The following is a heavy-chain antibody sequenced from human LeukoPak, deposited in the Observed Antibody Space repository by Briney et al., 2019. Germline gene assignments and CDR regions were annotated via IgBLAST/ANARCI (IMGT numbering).Heavy chain of an antibody. J-gene: IGHJ4*02. D-gene: IGHD5-12*01. CDR2: ITGSGGST. Sequence: PGGSLRLSCVASGFTFSSCAMSWVRQAPGKGLEWVSAITGSGGSTYYADSVKGRFTISRDNSKSTLYLQMNSLRAEDTAVYYCAKDKGAYSGHDYWGQGTLVTVSS. CDR3: AKDKGAYSGHDY. CDR1: GFTFSSCA. V-gene: IGHV3-23*01.